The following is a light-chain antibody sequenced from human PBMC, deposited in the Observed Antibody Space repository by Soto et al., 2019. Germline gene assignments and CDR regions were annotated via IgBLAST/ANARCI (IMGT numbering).Light chain of an antibody. CDR3: SSYPSSSTRV. CDR1: SSDVGGYNY. J-gene: IGLJ3*02. Sequence: QSALTQPASVSGSPGQSITISCTGTSSDVGGYNYVSWYQQHPGKAPKLMIYEVSNRPSGVSNRFSGSKSGNTASLTISGLQAEDEADYYCSSYPSSSTRVFGVGT. CDR2: EVS. V-gene: IGLV2-14*01.